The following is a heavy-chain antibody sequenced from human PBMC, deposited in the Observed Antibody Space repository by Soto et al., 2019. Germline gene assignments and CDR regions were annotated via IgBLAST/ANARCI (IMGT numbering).Heavy chain of an antibody. J-gene: IGHJ4*02. Sequence: SETMSITCTISGGSISSTSCHCGWSRQPPAKGLEWIGSIYYSGGTHYTPSLNIRVTISVDTSKNQLSLQLSSVTAADTAVYYCARHGRWLARGVDWGQGTLVTVSS. CDR3: ARHGRWLARGVD. CDR2: IYYSGGT. D-gene: IGHD6-19*01. CDR1: GGSISSTSCH. V-gene: IGHV4-39*01.